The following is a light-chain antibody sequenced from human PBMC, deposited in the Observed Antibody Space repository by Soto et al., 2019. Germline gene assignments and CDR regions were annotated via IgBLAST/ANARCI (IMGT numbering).Light chain of an antibody. V-gene: IGKV1-5*01. CDR1: ESIDNW. Sequence: DIQMTQSPSTLSASAGDTVTITCRASESIDNWLAWYQQKPGKAPKLLLFAASTLVGGVPSRFSGGGSGTHFTLTISSLQPDDFASYFCLQYYNFSWTFGQGTKVDIK. CDR2: AAS. J-gene: IGKJ1*01. CDR3: LQYYNFSWT.